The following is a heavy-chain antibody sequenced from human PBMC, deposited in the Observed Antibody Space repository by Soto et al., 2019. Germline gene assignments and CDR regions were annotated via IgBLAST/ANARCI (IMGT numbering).Heavy chain of an antibody. CDR2: ISAGGSST. CDR3: AKAERWGRFSMDY. D-gene: IGHD3-3*01. J-gene: IGHJ4*02. CDR1: GFTFTSYA. Sequence: GWSLRLSCAASGFTFTSYAMSWVRQAPGKGLEWVSGISAGGSSTYYPDSVKGRFTISRDNSKNTLYLQMNSLRVEDTAVYYSAKAERWGRFSMDYWGQGNLVTVSS. V-gene: IGHV3-23*01.